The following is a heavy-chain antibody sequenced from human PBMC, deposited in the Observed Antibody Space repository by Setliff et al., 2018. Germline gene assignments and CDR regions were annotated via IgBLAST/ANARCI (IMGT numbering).Heavy chain of an antibody. V-gene: IGHV4-59*01. CDR1: GGSISSYY. CDR3: ARDEGSSYFYGMDV. Sequence: SETLSLTCTVSGGSISSYYWSWIRQPPGKGLEWIGYIYYSGSNNYDPTHKRRVTISVDTFKNQFTLKLSSVTAADTAVYYCARDEGSSYFYGMDVWGQGTTVTVSS. D-gene: IGHD6-13*01. CDR2: IYYSGSN. J-gene: IGHJ6*02.